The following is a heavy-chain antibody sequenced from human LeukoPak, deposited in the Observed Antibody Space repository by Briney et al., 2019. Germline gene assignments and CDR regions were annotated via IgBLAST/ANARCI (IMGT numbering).Heavy chain of an antibody. J-gene: IGHJ3*02. CDR3: ARALRLWGGNSGIAFDI. D-gene: IGHD4-23*01. Sequence: SETQSLTCTVSGGSISSYYWSWIRQPPGKGLEWIGYIYNSGSTNYNHSLKSRVTISEDMSNNQFSLKLSSVTAADTAVYYCARALRLWGGNSGIAFDIWGQGTMVTVSP. CDR1: GGSISSYY. V-gene: IGHV4-59*01. CDR2: IYNSGST.